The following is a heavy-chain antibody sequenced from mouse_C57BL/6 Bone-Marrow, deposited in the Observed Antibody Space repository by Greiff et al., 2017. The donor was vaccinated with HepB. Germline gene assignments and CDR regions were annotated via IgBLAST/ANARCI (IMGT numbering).Heavy chain of an antibody. Sequence: QVQLQQSDAELVKPGASVKISCKVSGYTFTDYTIHWMKQRPEQGLEWIGYIYPRDGSTKYNEKFKGKATLTADKSSSTAYMQLHSLTSEDSAVYFCARWGKLGRYYAMDYWGQGTSVTVSS. D-gene: IGHD4-1*01. V-gene: IGHV1-78*01. CDR3: ARWGKLGRYYAMDY. CDR1: GYTFTDYT. CDR2: IYPRDGST. J-gene: IGHJ4*01.